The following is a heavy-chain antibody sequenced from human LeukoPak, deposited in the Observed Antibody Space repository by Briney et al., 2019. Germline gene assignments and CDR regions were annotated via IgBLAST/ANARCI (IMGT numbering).Heavy chain of an antibody. J-gene: IGHJ4*02. CDR1: GYTFTGYY. V-gene: IGHV1-2*02. D-gene: IGHD3-22*01. CDR3: ARGYDSSGYNYGY. CDR2: INPNSGGT. Sequence: GASVKVSCKASGYTFTGYYMHWVRQAPGQGLEWMGWINPNSGGTNYAQKFQGRVTMTRDTSISTAYMELSRLRSDDTAVYYCARGYDSSGYNYGYWGQGTLVTVSS.